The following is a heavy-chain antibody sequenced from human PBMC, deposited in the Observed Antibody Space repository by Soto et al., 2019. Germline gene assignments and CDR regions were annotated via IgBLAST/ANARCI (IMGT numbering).Heavy chain of an antibody. CDR1: GYSFTSYW. CDR3: ASGPGLGQTPASRYYYDSSGPGAFDI. J-gene: IGHJ3*02. CDR2: IYPGDSDT. Sequence: GESLKISCKGSGYSFTSYWIGWVRQMPGKGLEWMGIIYPGDSDTRYSPSFQGQVTISADKSISTAYLQWSSLKASDTAMYYCASGPGLGQTPASRYYYDSSGPGAFDIWGQGTMVTVSS. V-gene: IGHV5-51*01. D-gene: IGHD3-22*01.